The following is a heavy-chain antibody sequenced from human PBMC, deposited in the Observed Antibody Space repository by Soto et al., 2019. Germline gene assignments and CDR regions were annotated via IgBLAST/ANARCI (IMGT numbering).Heavy chain of an antibody. CDR2: IWYDGSNK. CDR3: ARDPYGGNLYFDY. Sequence: GGSLRLSCAASGFTFSSYGMHWVRQAPGKGLEWVAVIWYDGSNKYYADSVKGRFTISRDNSKNTLYLQMNSLRAEDTAVYYCARDPYGGNLYFDYWGQGTLVTVS. CDR1: GFTFSSYG. V-gene: IGHV3-33*01. J-gene: IGHJ4*02. D-gene: IGHD2-21*02.